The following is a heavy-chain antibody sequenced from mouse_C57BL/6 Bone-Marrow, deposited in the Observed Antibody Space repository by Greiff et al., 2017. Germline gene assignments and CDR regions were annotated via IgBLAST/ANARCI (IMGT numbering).Heavy chain of an antibody. D-gene: IGHD2-4*01. Sequence: DVKLVESGGGLVKPGGSLKLSCAASGFTFSDYGMHWVRQAPEKGLEWVAYISSGGSTIYYADTVKGRFTISRDNANNTLFLQLTSLRSEDTAMYYCARQDYDYDDGAYYFDYGGQGTTLSVAS. V-gene: IGHV5-17*01. J-gene: IGHJ2*01. CDR1: GFTFSDYG. CDR3: ARQDYDYDDGAYYFDY. CDR2: ISSGGSTI.